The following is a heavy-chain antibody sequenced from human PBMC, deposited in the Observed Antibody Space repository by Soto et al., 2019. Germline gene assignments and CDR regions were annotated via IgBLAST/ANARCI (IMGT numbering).Heavy chain of an antibody. CDR1: GISVSDYY. CDR3: ARGGCSGSCSSNEFDF. Sequence: EGQLGESGGGLVQPGGSLRLSCAVSGISVSDYYVSGVRQVPGKGLDRLAGIYIGGPTYYGDAVKGRITIARQKSENTLYLQMSSLRVEDTAVYYCARGGCSGSCSSNEFDFWGKGTLVSV. J-gene: IGHJ4*02. V-gene: IGHV3-53*04. D-gene: IGHD2-15*01. CDR2: IYIGGPT.